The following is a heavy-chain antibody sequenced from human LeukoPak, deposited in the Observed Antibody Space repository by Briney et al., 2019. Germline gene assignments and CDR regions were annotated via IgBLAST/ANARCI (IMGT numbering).Heavy chain of an antibody. D-gene: IGHD3-22*01. Sequence: GASVKVSCKVSGYTLTELSMHWVRQAPGQGLEWMGIINPSGGSTSYAQKFQGRVTMTRDMSTSTVYMELSSLRSEDTAVYYCARVEDSSGYYLDEYFQHWGQGTLVTVSS. CDR3: ARVEDSSGYYLDEYFQH. J-gene: IGHJ1*01. CDR1: GYTLTELS. CDR2: INPSGGST. V-gene: IGHV1-46*01.